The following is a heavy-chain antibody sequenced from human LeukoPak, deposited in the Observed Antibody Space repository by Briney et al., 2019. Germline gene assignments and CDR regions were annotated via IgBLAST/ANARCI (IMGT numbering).Heavy chain of an antibody. CDR3: ASHRYCSSTSCYI. CDR1: GFTVSSNY. CDR2: IYSGGST. Sequence: GGSLRLSCAASGFTVSSNYMSWVRQAPGKGLEWVSVIYSGGSTYYADSVKGRFTISRDNSKNTLYLQMNSLRAEDTAVYYCASHRYCSSTSCYIGGQETLVTVSS. V-gene: IGHV3-66*02. J-gene: IGHJ4*02. D-gene: IGHD2-2*02.